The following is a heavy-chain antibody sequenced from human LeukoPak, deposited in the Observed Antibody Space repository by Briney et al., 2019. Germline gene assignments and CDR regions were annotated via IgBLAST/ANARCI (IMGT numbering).Heavy chain of an antibody. CDR1: GFTFSSYA. CDR3: AREYYDFWSGTHWYFDL. Sequence: GGSLRLSCAASGFTFSSYAMHWVRQAPGKGLEWVAVISYDGSNKYYADSVKGRFTISRDNSKNTLYLQMNSLRAEDTAVYYCAREYYDFWSGTHWYFDLWGRGTLVTVSS. CDR2: ISYDGSNK. D-gene: IGHD3-3*01. V-gene: IGHV3-30-3*01. J-gene: IGHJ2*01.